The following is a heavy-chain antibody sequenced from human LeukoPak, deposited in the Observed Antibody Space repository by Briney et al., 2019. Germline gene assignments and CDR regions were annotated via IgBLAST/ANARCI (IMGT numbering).Heavy chain of an antibody. Sequence: SQTLSLTCTVSGGSISSGSYYWSWIRQPAGKGLEWIGRIYTSGSTNYNPSLKSRVTISVDTSKNQFSLKLRSVTAADTAVYYCARGEWELGYHYYMDVWGKGTTVTVSS. J-gene: IGHJ6*03. CDR3: ARGEWELGYHYYMDV. CDR1: GGSISSGSYY. CDR2: IYTSGST. V-gene: IGHV4-61*02. D-gene: IGHD1-26*01.